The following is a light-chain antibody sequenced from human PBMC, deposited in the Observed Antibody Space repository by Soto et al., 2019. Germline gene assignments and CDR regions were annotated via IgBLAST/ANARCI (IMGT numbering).Light chain of an antibody. CDR3: CSYSDTYTYV. Sequence: QSLLTQPRSVSESPGQSVTISCTGTSSDVGGYDYLSWYQQHPGKAPKLLIYGVSERPSGVPDRFSGSKSGSTASLTISGLQAEDEADYYCCSYSDTYTYVFGTGTKVTVL. V-gene: IGLV2-11*01. CDR1: SSDVGGYDY. CDR2: GVS. J-gene: IGLJ1*01.